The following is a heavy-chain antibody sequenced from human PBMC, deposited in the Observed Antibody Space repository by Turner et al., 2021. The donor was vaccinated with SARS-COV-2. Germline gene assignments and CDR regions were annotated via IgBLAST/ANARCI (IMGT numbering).Heavy chain of an antibody. CDR1: GYTFTSYG. D-gene: IGHD1-26*01. J-gene: IGHJ4*02. CDR3: AGGVRAGWDHDY. V-gene: IGHV1-18*01. Sequence: QVQLVQSGAEVKKPGASVTVFGKASGYTFTSYGTSWVRQAPGQGLGWMGWISTYNGNTNYAQKLQGRVTMTTSTTTNTAYMELRSLRTDDTAVYYCAGGVRAGWDHDYWGQGTLVTVSS. CDR2: ISTYNGNT.